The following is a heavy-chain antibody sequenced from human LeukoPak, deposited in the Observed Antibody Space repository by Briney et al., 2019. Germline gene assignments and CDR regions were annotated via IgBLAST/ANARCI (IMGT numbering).Heavy chain of an antibody. V-gene: IGHV3-7*01. J-gene: IGHJ4*02. CDR2: IKEDGSAK. CDR3: ARDRAYSSFDY. Sequence: GGSPRLSCAASGFIFRNSWMSWVRQAPGKGLEWVANIKEDGSAKNYVDSVKGRFTISRDNAKNSLYLQMNSLRAEDTAVYYCARDRAYSSFDYWGQGTPVTVSS. D-gene: IGHD6-13*01. CDR1: GFIFRNSW.